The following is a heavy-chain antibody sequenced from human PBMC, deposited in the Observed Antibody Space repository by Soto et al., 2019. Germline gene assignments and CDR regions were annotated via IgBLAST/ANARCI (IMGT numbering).Heavy chain of an antibody. D-gene: IGHD1-26*01. Sequence: QVQLQQWGAGLLKPSETLSLTCAVYGGSFSGYYWSWISQPPGKGLEWIGEINHSGSTNYNPSLKSRSTISVDTPKNQFSLKLSSVTAADTGVYYCARTELRGSDYYGMDVWGQGTTVTGSS. CDR2: INHSGST. CDR1: GGSFSGYY. J-gene: IGHJ6*02. V-gene: IGHV4-34*01. CDR3: ARTELRGSDYYGMDV.